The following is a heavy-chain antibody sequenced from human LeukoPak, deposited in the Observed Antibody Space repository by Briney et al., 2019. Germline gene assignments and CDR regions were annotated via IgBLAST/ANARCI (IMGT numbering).Heavy chain of an antibody. CDR2: IYNSGST. D-gene: IGHD2-8*01. Sequence: PSETLSLTCTVSGGSISSSSYYWGWLRQPPGKGLEWVGTIYNSGSTYYNPSLKSRVTISVDTSKNQFSLKLTSVTAADTAVYYCVRDRLGYCSNGVCYGGFDHWGQGTLVTVSS. V-gene: IGHV4-39*07. CDR1: GGSISSSSYY. CDR3: VRDRLGYCSNGVCYGGFDH. J-gene: IGHJ5*02.